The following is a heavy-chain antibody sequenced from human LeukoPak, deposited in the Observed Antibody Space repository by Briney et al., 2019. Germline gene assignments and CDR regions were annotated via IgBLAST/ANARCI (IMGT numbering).Heavy chain of an antibody. CDR2: TYYRSKWSN. CDR3: ARARYYGSGSSYNWFDP. J-gene: IGHJ5*02. Sequence: SQTLSLTCALSGDSVSSNSAAWNWIRQSPSRGLEWLGRTYYRSKWSNDYAVSVKSRITINPDTSKNQFSLQLNSVTPEDTAVYYCARARYYGSGSSYNWFDPWGQGTLVTVSS. V-gene: IGHV6-1*01. CDR1: GDSVSSNSAA. D-gene: IGHD3-10*01.